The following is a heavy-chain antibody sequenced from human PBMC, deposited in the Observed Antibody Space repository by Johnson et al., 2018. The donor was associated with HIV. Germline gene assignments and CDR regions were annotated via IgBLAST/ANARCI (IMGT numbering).Heavy chain of an antibody. CDR2: ISWNSGSI. V-gene: IGHV3-9*01. CDR1: GFTFDDYA. CDR3: AKDGAMAFDI. J-gene: IGHJ3*02. D-gene: IGHD2-2*01. Sequence: VQLVESGGGLVQPGGSLRLSCAASGFTFDDYAMHWVRQAPGKGMEWVSGISWNSGSIGYADSVKGRFTISRDNAKNTLYLQMNSLRAEDTAVYYCAKDGAMAFDIWGQGTLVTVSS.